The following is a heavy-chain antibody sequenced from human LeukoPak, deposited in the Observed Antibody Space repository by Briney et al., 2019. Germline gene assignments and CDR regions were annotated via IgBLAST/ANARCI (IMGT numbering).Heavy chain of an antibody. CDR2: INPNSGGT. CDR1: GYTFTGYY. V-gene: IGHV1-2*02. Sequence: GASVKVSCKASGYTFTGYYMHWVRQAPGQGLEWMGWINPNSGGTNYAQKFQGRVTISADKSISTAYLQWSSLKASDTAMYYCARHEATVTTLTGFDPWGQGTLVTVSS. J-gene: IGHJ5*02. D-gene: IGHD4-11*01. CDR3: ARHEATVTTLTGFDP.